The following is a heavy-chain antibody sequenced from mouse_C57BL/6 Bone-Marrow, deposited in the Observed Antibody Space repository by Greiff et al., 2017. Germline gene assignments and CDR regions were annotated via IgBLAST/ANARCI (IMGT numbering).Heavy chain of an antibody. J-gene: IGHJ4*01. CDR2: INPGSGGT. CDR1: GYAFTNYL. Sequence: QVQLKESGAELVRPGTSVKVSCKASGYAFTNYLIEWVKQRPGQGLEWIGVINPGSGGTNYNEKFKGKATLTADKSSSTAYMQLSRLTSEDSAVYSGASRNWDENYAMDYWGQGTSVTVSS. CDR3: ASRNWDENYAMDY. D-gene: IGHD4-1*01. V-gene: IGHV1-54*01.